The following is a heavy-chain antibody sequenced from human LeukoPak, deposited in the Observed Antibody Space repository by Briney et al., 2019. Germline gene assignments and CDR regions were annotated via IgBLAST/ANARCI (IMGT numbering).Heavy chain of an antibody. J-gene: IGHJ4*02. CDR1: GFTFSSYG. CDR3: TTDSGSWFGELSDFYFDY. V-gene: IGHV3-15*01. Sequence: GGSLRLSCAASGFTFSSYGMSWVRQAPGKGLGWVGRIKSKTDGGTTDYAAPVKGRFTISRDDSKNTLYLQMNSLKAEDTAVYYCTTDSGSWFGELSDFYFDYWGQGTLVTVSS. CDR2: IKSKTDGGTT. D-gene: IGHD3-10*01.